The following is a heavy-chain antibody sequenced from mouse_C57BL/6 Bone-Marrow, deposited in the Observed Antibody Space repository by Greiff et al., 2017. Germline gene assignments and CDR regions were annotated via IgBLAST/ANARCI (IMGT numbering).Heavy chain of an antibody. J-gene: IGHJ1*03. CDR1: GFTFSSYA. CDR3: ARVSLDFDV. Sequence: EVKLVESGGGLVKPGGSLKLSCAASGFTFSSYAMSWVRQTPEKRLEWVATISDGGSYTYYPDNVKGRFTISRDNAKNNLYLHMSHLKSEDTAMYYCARVSLDFDVWGTGTTVTVSS. V-gene: IGHV5-4*03. CDR2: ISDGGSYT.